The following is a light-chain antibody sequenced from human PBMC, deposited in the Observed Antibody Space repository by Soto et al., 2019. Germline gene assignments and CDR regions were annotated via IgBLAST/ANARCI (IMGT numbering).Light chain of an antibody. CDR3: MQALQTPFT. V-gene: IGKV2-28*01. CDR1: QSLLHSNGYTY. Sequence: DIAMTQSPLSLPVTPGEPASISCRSSQSLLHSNGYTYLDWYLQKPGQSPQLLISLDSNRASGVPDRFNGSGSGTDYTLKISRVEAEDVGVYYCMQALQTPFTFGQGTKLEIK. J-gene: IGKJ2*01. CDR2: LDS.